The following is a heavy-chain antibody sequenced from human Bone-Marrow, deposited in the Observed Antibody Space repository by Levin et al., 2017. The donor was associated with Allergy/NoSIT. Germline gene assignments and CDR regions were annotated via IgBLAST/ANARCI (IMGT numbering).Heavy chain of an antibody. Sequence: LSLTCAASGFTFRTYAMHWVRQAPGKELEYVSAISQSGGSTYYANSVKGRFTISRDNSKNTLYLQMGSLRVEDMGVYYCARRASSSWYYDCWGQGTLVTVSS. J-gene: IGHJ4*02. CDR1: GFTFRTYA. D-gene: IGHD6-13*01. V-gene: IGHV3-64*01. CDR2: ISQSGGST. CDR3: ARRASSSWYYDC.